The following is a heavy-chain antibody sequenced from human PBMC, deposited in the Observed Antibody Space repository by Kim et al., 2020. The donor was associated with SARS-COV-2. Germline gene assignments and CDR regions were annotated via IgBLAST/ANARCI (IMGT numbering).Heavy chain of an antibody. CDR3: ARGLGSSGWATLYYYYGMDV. J-gene: IGHJ6*02. Sequence: RFTISRDKAKNALYLQMNSLGAEDTAVYYCARGLGSSGWATLYYYYGMDVWGQGTTVTVSS. D-gene: IGHD6-19*01. V-gene: IGHV3-11*05.